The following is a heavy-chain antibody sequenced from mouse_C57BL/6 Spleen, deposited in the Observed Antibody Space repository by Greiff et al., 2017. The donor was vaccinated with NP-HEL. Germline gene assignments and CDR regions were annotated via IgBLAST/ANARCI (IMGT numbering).Heavy chain of an antibody. CDR2: INPNYGTT. CDR1: GYSFTDYN. D-gene: IGHD1-1*01. Sequence: VQLKESGPELVKPGASVKISCKASGYSFTDYNMNWVKQSNGKSLEWIGVINPNYGTTSYNQKFKGKATLTVDQSSSTAYMQLNSLTSEDSAVYYCARTFFITTVVDPYYFDYWGQGTTLTVSS. V-gene: IGHV1-39*01. CDR3: ARTFFITTVVDPYYFDY. J-gene: IGHJ2*01.